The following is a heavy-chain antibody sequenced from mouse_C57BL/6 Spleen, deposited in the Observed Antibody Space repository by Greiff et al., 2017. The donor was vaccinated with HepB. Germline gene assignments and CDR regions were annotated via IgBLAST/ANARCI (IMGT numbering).Heavy chain of an antibody. CDR1: GFTFSSYA. J-gene: IGHJ3*01. V-gene: IGHV5-4*03. CDR3: ARGVGSSPWFAY. CDR2: ISDGGSYT. Sequence: DVMLVESGGGLVKPGGSLKLSCAASGFTFSSYAMSWVRQTPEKRLEWVATISDGGSYTYYPDNVKGRFTISRDNAKNNLYLQMSHLKSEDTAMYYCARGVGSSPWFAYWGQGTLVTVSA. D-gene: IGHD1-1*01.